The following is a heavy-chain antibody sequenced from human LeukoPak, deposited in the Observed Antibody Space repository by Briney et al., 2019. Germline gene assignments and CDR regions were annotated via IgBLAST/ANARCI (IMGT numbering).Heavy chain of an antibody. D-gene: IGHD3-10*01. V-gene: IGHV4-39*01. CDR2: IYYSGST. CDR1: GGSVSSNSYY. Sequence: PSETLSLTCTVSGGSVSSNSYYWGWIRQPPGKGLEWIGNIYYSGSTYYNPSLKSRVTISVDTSKNQFSLKLSSLTAAETAVYYCARQYGSGSAYTPVVDLWGQGTLVTVSS. J-gene: IGHJ4*02. CDR3: ARQYGSGSAYTPVVDL.